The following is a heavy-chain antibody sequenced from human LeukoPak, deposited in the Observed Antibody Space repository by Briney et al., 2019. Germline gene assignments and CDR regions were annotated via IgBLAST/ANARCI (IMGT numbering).Heavy chain of an antibody. J-gene: IGHJ1*01. CDR1: GFTFSSYA. Sequence: GGSLRLSCAASGFTFSSYAMSWVRQAPGKGLEWVSSISSSSSYIYYADSVRGRFTISRDNSKNTLYLQMNSLRADDTAVYYCAKGGPTPRNVVVAASEYFQTWGQGTLVTVSS. CDR2: ISSSSSYI. D-gene: IGHD2-21*02. CDR3: AKGGPTPRNVVVAASEYFQT. V-gene: IGHV3-21*04.